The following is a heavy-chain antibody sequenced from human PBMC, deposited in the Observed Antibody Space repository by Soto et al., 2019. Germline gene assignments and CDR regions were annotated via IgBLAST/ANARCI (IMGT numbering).Heavy chain of an antibody. D-gene: IGHD2-2*01. CDR3: AREGCSSTSCFHRIWFDP. Sequence: SVKVSCKASGGTFSSYAISWVRHAPGQGLEWMGGIIPIFGTANYAQNFQGRVTIPADESTSTAYMELSSLRSEDTAVYYCAREGCSSTSCFHRIWFDPWGQGTLVTVSS. J-gene: IGHJ5*02. V-gene: IGHV1-69*13. CDR1: GGTFSSYA. CDR2: IIPIFGTA.